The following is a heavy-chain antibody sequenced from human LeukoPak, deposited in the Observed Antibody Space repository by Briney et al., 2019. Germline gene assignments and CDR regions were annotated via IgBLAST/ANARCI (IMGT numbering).Heavy chain of an antibody. J-gene: IGHJ4*02. V-gene: IGHV1-69*04. CDR3: ARDRLSVGDYEDD. CDR2: IIPILGIA. CDR1: GGTFSSYA. Sequence: SVKVSCKASGGTFSSYAISWVRQAPGQGLEWMGRIIPILGIANYAQKFQGRVTITADKSTSTAYMELSSLRSEDTAVYYCARDRLSVGDYEDDWGQGTLVTVS. D-gene: IGHD4-17*01.